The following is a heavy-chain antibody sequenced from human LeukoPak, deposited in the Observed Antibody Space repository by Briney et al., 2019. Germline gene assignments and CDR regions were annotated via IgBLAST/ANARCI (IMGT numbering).Heavy chain of an antibody. CDR1: GYTFTGYH. Sequence: ASVKVSCKASGYTFTGYHMHWVRQAPGQGLEWMGWINPNSGGTNYAQKFQGRVTMTRDTSISTAYMELSRLRSDDTAVYYCAREVNYYDSSGYYCDYWGQGTLVTVSS. D-gene: IGHD3-22*01. J-gene: IGHJ4*02. CDR2: INPNSGGT. V-gene: IGHV1-2*02. CDR3: AREVNYYDSSGYYCDY.